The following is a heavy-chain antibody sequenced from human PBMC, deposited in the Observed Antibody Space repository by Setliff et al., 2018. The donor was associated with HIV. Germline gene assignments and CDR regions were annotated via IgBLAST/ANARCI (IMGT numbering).Heavy chain of an antibody. CDR2: INPSGDRT. Sequence: GASVKVSCKASGYTFSSYYMHWVRQAPGQGLEWMGIINPSGDRTTYTKKFQGRFTISRDNAKNSLYLEMNSLKTEDTAVYYCTRVDYDFWSGPMTRYYFDYWGQGTLVTVSS. V-gene: IGHV1-46*03. CDR1: GYTFSSYY. CDR3: TRVDYDFWSGPMTRYYFDY. D-gene: IGHD3-3*01. J-gene: IGHJ4*02.